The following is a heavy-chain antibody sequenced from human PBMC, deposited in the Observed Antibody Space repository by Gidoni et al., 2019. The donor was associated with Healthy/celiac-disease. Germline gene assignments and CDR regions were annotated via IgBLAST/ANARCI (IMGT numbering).Heavy chain of an antibody. CDR3: AKASSTMEWELPFDY. Sequence: EVQLLESGGGLVQPGGSLRLSCAASGFTFSSYAMSLVRQAPGKGREWVSAISGSGGSTYYADSVKGRFTISRDNSKNTLYLQMNSLRAEDTAVYYCAKASSTMEWELPFDYWGQGTLVTVSS. J-gene: IGHJ4*02. V-gene: IGHV3-23*01. CDR2: ISGSGGST. CDR1: GFTFSSYA. D-gene: IGHD1-26*01.